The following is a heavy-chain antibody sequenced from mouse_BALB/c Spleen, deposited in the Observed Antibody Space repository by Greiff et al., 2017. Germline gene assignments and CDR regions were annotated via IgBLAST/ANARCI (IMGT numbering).Heavy chain of an antibody. CDR2: IYPYNGGT. D-gene: IGHD1-1*01. Sequence: VHVKQSGPELVKPGASVKISCKASGYTFTDYNMHWVKQSHGKSLEWIGYIYPYNGGTGYNQKFKSKATLTVDNSSSTAYMELRSLTSEDSAVYYCARNYGYGYFDVWGAGTTVTVSS. CDR3: ARNYGYGYFDV. CDR1: GYTFTDYN. V-gene: IGHV1S29*02. J-gene: IGHJ1*01.